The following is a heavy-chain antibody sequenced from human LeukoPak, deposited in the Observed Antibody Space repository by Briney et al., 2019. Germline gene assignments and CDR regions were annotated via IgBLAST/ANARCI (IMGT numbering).Heavy chain of an antibody. D-gene: IGHD2-21*02. V-gene: IGHV1-3*01. CDR3: VRDDCAADACYPGGY. CDR2: INAGNGDT. CDR1: GYTFTNYV. Sequence: GASVKVSCKASGYTFTNYVVHWVCQAPGQRPEWMGYINAGNGDTKYSKNFQDRVTITRDTSASTAYMEVSSLTSEDTALYSCVRDDCAADACYPGGYWGQGTLVTVSS. J-gene: IGHJ4*02.